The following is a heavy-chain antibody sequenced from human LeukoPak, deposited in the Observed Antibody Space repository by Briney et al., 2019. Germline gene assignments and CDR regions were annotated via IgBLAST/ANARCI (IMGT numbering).Heavy chain of an antibody. CDR3: ARSPGHQLLYYMDV. Sequence: ASVKVSCKVSGYTLTELSMHWVRQAPGKGLEWMGGFDPEDGETIYAQKFQGRVTMTEDTSTDTAYMELSRLRSDDTAVYYCARSPGHQLLYYMDVWGKGTTVTVSS. CDR1: GYTLTELS. J-gene: IGHJ6*03. D-gene: IGHD2-2*01. V-gene: IGHV1-24*01. CDR2: FDPEDGET.